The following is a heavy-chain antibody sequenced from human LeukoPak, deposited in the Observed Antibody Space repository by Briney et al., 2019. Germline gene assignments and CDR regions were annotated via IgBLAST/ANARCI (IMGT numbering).Heavy chain of an antibody. D-gene: IGHD3-3*01. V-gene: IGHV4-34*01. Sequence: PETLSLTCAVYGGSFSGYYWSWIRQPPGKGLEWIGEINHSGSTNYNPSLKSRVTISVDTSKNQFSLKLSSVTAADTAVYYCARGRVSGLRFLEWTRIFDYWGQGTLVTVSS. J-gene: IGHJ4*02. CDR3: ARGRVSGLRFLEWTRIFDY. CDR1: GGSFSGYY. CDR2: INHSGST.